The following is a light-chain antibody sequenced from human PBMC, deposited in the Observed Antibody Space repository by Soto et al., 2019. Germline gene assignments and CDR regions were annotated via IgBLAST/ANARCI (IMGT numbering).Light chain of an antibody. J-gene: IGKJ2*01. V-gene: IGKV1-33*01. CDR3: QQYDSFPYT. CDR1: QHITKY. CDR2: DAS. Sequence: DIQMTQSPSSLSASVGDRVTITCRASQHITKYLNWFLQKPGKAPTLLIYDASKLETGVPSRFSGSGSGTDFTLTIRSLQPEDVGTFYCQQYDSFPYTFGQGTRLEMK.